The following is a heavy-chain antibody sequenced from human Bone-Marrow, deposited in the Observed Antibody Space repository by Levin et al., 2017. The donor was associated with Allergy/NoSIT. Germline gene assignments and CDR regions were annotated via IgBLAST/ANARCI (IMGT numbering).Heavy chain of an antibody. CDR2: INHSGST. CDR1: GGSFSGYY. Sequence: SCAVYGGSFSGYYWSWIRQPPGKGLEWIGEINHSGSTNYNPSLKSRVTISVDTSKNQFSLKLSSVTAADTAVYYCARASRRGYSYGYVFDPWGQGTLVTVSS. V-gene: IGHV4-34*01. D-gene: IGHD5-18*01. CDR3: ARASRRGYSYGYVFDP. J-gene: IGHJ5*02.